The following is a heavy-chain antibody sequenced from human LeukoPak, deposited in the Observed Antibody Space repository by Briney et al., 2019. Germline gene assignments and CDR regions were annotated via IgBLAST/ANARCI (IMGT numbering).Heavy chain of an antibody. J-gene: IGHJ4*02. Sequence: SETLSLTCTVSGGSISSYSWSWIRQPPGKGLEWIGYIYYSGSTNYNPSLKSRVTISVDTSKNQFSLKLSSVTAADTAVYYCARHGNYGDYFDYWGQGTLVTVSS. V-gene: IGHV4-59*08. D-gene: IGHD4-17*01. CDR3: ARHGNYGDYFDY. CDR1: GGSISSYS. CDR2: IYYSGST.